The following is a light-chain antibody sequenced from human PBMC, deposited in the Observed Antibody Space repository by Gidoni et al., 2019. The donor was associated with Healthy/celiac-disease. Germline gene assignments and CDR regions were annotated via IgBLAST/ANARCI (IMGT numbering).Light chain of an antibody. V-gene: IGKV3-11*01. Sequence: EIVLTQSPATLSLSPGERATLSCRASQSVSSYLAWYQQKPGQAPRLLIYDASNRATGIPARFSGSGSGTAFTLTLSSLEPEDFAVYYCQQRSNWPPYTFGQGTKLEI. J-gene: IGKJ2*01. CDR3: QQRSNWPPYT. CDR1: QSVSSY. CDR2: DAS.